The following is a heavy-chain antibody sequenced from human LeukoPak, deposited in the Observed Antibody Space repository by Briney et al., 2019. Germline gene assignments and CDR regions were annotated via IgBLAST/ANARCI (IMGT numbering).Heavy chain of an antibody. CDR1: GYTFTGYY. CDR2: INPNSGGT. Sequence: ASVKVSCKASGYTFTGYYMHWVRQGPGQGLEWMGWINPNSGGTNYAQKFQGRVTMTTDTSTTTAYMELRGLRSDDTAVYYCAKDRVSSIVGATPDVWGKGTTVTVSS. D-gene: IGHD1-26*01. CDR3: AKDRVSSIVGATPDV. J-gene: IGHJ6*04. V-gene: IGHV1-2*02.